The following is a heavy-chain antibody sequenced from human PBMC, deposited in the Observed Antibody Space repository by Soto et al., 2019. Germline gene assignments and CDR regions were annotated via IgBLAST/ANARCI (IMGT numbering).Heavy chain of an antibody. CDR2: FIPMFGAA. V-gene: IGHV1-69*13. CDR3: AGGTRDPEYFYGMDV. Sequence: SVKVSCKASGGTFSNYAFSWVRQAPGQGLEWMGGFIPMFGAATYAQKFQGRVTITADESTSTAYMELRSLRSDDTAVYYCAGGTRDPEYFYGMDVWGQGTTVTVSS. CDR1: GGTFSNYA. D-gene: IGHD3-9*01. J-gene: IGHJ6*02.